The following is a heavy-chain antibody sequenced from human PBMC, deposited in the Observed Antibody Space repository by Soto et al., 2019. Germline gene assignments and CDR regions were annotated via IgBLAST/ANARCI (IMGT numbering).Heavy chain of an antibody. D-gene: IGHD1-7*01. CDR2: IYYSGST. CDR1: GGSISSYY. V-gene: IGHV4-59*01. Sequence: SETLSLTCTVSGGSISSYYWSWIRQPPGKGLEWIGYIYYSGSTNYNPSLKSRVTISVDTSKNQFSLKLSSVTAADTAVYYCARDLTGTTVARLDPWGQGTLVTVSS. J-gene: IGHJ5*02. CDR3: ARDLTGTTVARLDP.